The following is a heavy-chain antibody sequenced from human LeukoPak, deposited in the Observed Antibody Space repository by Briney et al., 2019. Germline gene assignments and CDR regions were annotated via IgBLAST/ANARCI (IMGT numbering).Heavy chain of an antibody. Sequence: QPGGSLRLSCAASGFTFYTYWMHWVREAPGKGMVWVSVIYSGGSTYYADSVKGRFTISRDNSKNTLYLQMNSLRAEDTAVYYCARQMKAWFGENTYYYYGMDVWGQGTTVTVSS. CDR2: IYSGGST. CDR3: ARQMKAWFGENTYYYYGMDV. D-gene: IGHD3-10*01. CDR1: GFTFYTYW. J-gene: IGHJ6*02. V-gene: IGHV3-66*04.